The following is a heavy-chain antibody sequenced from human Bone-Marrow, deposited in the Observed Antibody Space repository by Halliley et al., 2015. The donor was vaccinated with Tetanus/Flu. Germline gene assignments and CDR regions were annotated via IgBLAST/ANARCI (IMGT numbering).Heavy chain of an antibody. D-gene: IGHD3-10*01. V-gene: IGHV4-31*02. J-gene: IGHJ4*02. CDR2: IYYSGTT. Sequence: LRLSCAVSGFSIGSGGYYWSWIRQHPGKGLEWIGYIYYSGTTYYNPSLKSRLTISVDTSKNQFSLKLNYVTAADTAVYFCARGQTYGSGSYYAQDWGQGTLVTVSS. CDR1: GFSIGSGGYY. CDR3: ARGQTYGSGSYYAQD.